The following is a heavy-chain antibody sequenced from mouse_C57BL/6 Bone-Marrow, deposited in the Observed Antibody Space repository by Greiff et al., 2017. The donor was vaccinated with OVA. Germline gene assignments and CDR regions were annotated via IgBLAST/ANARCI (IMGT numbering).Heavy chain of an antibody. V-gene: IGHV1-26*01. CDR1: GYTFTDYY. J-gene: IGHJ3*01. CDR3: AREGDGYYGGFAY. CDR2: INPNNGGT. Sequence: EVQLQQSGPELVKPGASVKISCKASGYTFTDYYMNWVKQSHGKSLEWIGDINPNNGGTSYNQKFKGKATLTVDKSSSTAYMELRSLTSGDSAVYYCAREGDGYYGGFAYWGQGTLVTVSA. D-gene: IGHD2-3*01.